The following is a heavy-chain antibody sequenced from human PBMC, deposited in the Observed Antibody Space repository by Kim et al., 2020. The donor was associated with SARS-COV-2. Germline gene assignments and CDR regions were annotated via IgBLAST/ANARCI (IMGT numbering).Heavy chain of an antibody. CDR3: AAAWGSSSWYLDSRSYGMDV. V-gene: IGHV1-58*02. D-gene: IGHD6-13*01. CDR2: IVVGSGNT. Sequence: SVKVSCKASGFTFTSSAMQWVRQARGQRLEWIGWIVVGSGNTNYAQKFQERVTITRDMSTSTAYMELSSLRSEDTAVYYCAAAWGSSSWYLDSRSYGMDVWGQGTTVTVSS. CDR1: GFTFTSSA. J-gene: IGHJ6*02.